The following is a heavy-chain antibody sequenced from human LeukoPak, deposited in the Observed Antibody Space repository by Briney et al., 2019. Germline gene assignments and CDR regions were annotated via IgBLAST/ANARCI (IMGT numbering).Heavy chain of an antibody. CDR3: ATNGYYCMDV. CDR1: GGSFSGYY. Sequence: SETLSLTCAVYGGSFSGYYWSWIRQPPGKGLEWIGEINHSGSTNYNPSLKSRVTISVDTSKNQFSLKLSSVTAADTAVYYCATNGYYCMDVWGKGTTVTVSS. V-gene: IGHV4-34*01. D-gene: IGHD2-8*01. CDR2: INHSGST. J-gene: IGHJ6*03.